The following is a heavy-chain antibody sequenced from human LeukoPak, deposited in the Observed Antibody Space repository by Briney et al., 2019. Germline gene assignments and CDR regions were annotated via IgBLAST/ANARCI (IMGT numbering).Heavy chain of an antibody. CDR1: GGSISSYY. CDR3: ARGYCSSTSCYYGFDY. Sequence: PSETLSLTCTVSGGSISSYYWSWIRQPAGKGLEWIGRIYTSGSTNYNPSLKSRVTISVDTSKNQFSLKLSSVTAADTAVYYCARGYCSSTSCYYGFDYWGQGTLVTVSS. D-gene: IGHD2-2*01. J-gene: IGHJ4*02. V-gene: IGHV4-4*07. CDR2: IYTSGST.